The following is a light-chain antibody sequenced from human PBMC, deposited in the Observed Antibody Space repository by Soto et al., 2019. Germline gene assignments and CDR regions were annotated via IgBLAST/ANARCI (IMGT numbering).Light chain of an antibody. V-gene: IGKV3-15*01. CDR3: QRYNNWPPWT. J-gene: IGKJ1*01. CDR1: QSVSSS. Sequence: EIVVTQSPATLSVSPGERVTLSCRASQSVSSSLAWYQQRPGQAPRLLIYDTSTRAPGIAARFSGSGSGTEFTLTISSLQSEDFAVYYCQRYNNWPPWTFGQGTKVEIK. CDR2: DTS.